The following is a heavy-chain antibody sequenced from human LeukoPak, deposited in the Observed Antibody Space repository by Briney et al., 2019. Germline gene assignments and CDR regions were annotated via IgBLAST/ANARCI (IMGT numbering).Heavy chain of an antibody. CDR2: MNPNSGNT. CDR3: ARERSCSGGSCYWFDP. CDR1: GYTFTSYD. Sequence: ASVKVSCKASGYTFTSYDINWVRQATGQGLEWMGWMNPNSGNTGYAQKFQGRVTMTRNTSISTAYMELSSLRSEDTAVYYCARERSCSGGSCYWFDPWGKGTPVTVSS. D-gene: IGHD2-15*01. J-gene: IGHJ5*02. V-gene: IGHV1-8*01.